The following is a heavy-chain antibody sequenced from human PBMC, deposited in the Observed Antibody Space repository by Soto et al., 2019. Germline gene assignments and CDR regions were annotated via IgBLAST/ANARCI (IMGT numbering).Heavy chain of an antibody. Sequence: SETLSLTCPVSGVYVSSGGYYWSWIRQHPGKGLEWIGYISYSGSTYYNPSLKSRVTISIETSKNRFSLILTSVTVADTAVYYCARAPYSSSWPDSWGQGTLVTVSS. CDR1: GVYVSSGGYY. V-gene: IGHV4-31*03. CDR2: ISYSGST. D-gene: IGHD6-13*01. CDR3: ARAPYSSSWPDS. J-gene: IGHJ5*01.